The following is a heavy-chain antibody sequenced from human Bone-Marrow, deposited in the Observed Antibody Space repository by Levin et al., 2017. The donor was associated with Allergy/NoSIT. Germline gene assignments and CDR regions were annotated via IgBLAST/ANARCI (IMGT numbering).Heavy chain of an antibody. J-gene: IGHJ4*02. V-gene: IGHV3-11*01. CDR3: ASPRETPGDYFDY. Sequence: GGSLRLSCAASGFTFSDYYMSWIRQAPGKGLEWVSYISSSGSTIYYADSVKGRFTISRDNAKNSLYLQMNSLRAEDTAVYYCASPRETPGDYFDYWGQGTLVTVSS. CDR2: ISSSGSTI. CDR1: GFTFSDYY. D-gene: IGHD4-23*01.